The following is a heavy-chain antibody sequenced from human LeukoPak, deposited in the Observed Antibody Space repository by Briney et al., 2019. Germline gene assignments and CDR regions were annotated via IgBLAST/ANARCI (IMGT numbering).Heavy chain of an antibody. CDR1: GITLSNYG. J-gene: IGHJ4*02. D-gene: IGHD3-22*01. CDR2: ISDTGGRT. Sequence: GGSLRLSCAVSGITLSNYGMTWVRQAPGKGLEWVAGISDTGGRTNYADSVKGRFTISRDNPKNTQYLQMNSLRAEDTAVYFCAKRGVVIRVILVGFHKEAYYFDSWGQGALVTVSS. V-gene: IGHV3-23*01. CDR3: AKRGVVIRVILVGFHKEAYYFDS.